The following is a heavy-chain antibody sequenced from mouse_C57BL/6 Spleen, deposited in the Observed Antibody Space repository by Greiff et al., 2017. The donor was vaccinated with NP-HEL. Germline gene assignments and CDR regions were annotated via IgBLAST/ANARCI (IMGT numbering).Heavy chain of an antibody. V-gene: IGHV5-4*01. D-gene: IGHD1-1*01. CDR1: GFTFSSYA. J-gene: IGHJ2*01. CDR3: ARANYGSSYFDY. Sequence: EVQVVESGGGLVKPGGSLKLSCAASGFTFSSYAMSWVRQTPEKRLEWVATISDGGSYTYYPDNVKGRFTISRDNAKNNLYLQMSHLKSEDTAMYYCARANYGSSYFDYWGQGTTLTVSS. CDR2: ISDGGSYT.